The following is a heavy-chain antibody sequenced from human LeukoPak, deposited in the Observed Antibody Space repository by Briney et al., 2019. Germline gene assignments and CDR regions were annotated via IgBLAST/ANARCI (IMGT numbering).Heavy chain of an antibody. CDR3: AKGGYSYGYGNYYFDY. V-gene: IGHV3-30*18. Sequence: PGGSLRLSCAASGFTFSSYGMHWVRQAPGKGLEWVAVISYDGSNKYYADSVKGRFTISRDNSKNTLYLQMNSLRAEDTAVYYCAKGGYSYGYGNYYFDYWGQGTLVTVSS. CDR1: GFTFSSYG. J-gene: IGHJ4*02. CDR2: ISYDGSNK. D-gene: IGHD5-18*01.